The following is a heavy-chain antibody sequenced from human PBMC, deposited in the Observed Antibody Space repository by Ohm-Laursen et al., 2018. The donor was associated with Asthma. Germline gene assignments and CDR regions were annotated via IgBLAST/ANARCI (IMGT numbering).Heavy chain of an antibody. V-gene: IGHV3-21*01. Sequence: SLRLSCTASGYSFSLYSIHWIRQAPGKGLQWVASISTASTFIYYADSVRGRFTTSRDNAKNLVYLQMNSLRAEDTAVYYCAKDKDGSGSLDFWGQGTLVTVSS. D-gene: IGHD3-10*01. CDR2: ISTASTFI. J-gene: IGHJ4*02. CDR3: AKDKDGSGSLDF. CDR1: GYSFSLYS.